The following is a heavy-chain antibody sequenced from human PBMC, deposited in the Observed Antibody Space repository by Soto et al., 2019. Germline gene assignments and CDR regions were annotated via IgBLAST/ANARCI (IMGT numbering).Heavy chain of an antibody. J-gene: IGHJ6*02. CDR2: IWYDGSNK. D-gene: IGHD5-18*01. CDR1: GFTFSSYG. Sequence: GGSLRLSCAASGFTFSSYGMHWVRQAPGKGLEWVAVIWYDGSNKYYADSVKGRFTISRDNSKNTLYLQMNSLRAEDTAVYYCASXGYSYGRSPDYYYGMDVWGQGTTVTVSS. V-gene: IGHV3-33*01. CDR3: ASXGYSYGRSPDYYYGMDV.